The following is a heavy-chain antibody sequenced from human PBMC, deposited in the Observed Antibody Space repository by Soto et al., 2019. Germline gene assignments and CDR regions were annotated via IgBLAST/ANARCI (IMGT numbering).Heavy chain of an antibody. CDR1: GFTFSSYG. CDR2: ISYDGSNK. Sequence: QVQLVESGGGVVQPGRSLRLSCAASGFTFSSYGMHWVRQAPGKGLEWVAVISYDGSNKYYADSVKGRFTISRDNSKNTLYLQMNSLRAEDTAVYYCAVVRGVIPKHRFDYWGQGTLVTVSS. V-gene: IGHV3-30*03. CDR3: AVVRGVIPKHRFDY. D-gene: IGHD3-10*01. J-gene: IGHJ4*02.